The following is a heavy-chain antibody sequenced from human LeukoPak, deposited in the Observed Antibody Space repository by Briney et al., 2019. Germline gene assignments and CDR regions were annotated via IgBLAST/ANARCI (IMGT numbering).Heavy chain of an antibody. Sequence: GGSLRLSCVASGFTFSTYSMNWVRQAPGKGLEWVSYITSSSSTIKYADSVKGRFTISRDNAKNSLYLHMNSLRAEDTAVYYCARVLKVRGVIITPSWFDPWGQGTLVTVSS. J-gene: IGHJ5*02. D-gene: IGHD3-10*01. CDR1: GFTFSTYS. V-gene: IGHV3-48*04. CDR3: ARVLKVRGVIITPSWFDP. CDR2: ITSSSSTI.